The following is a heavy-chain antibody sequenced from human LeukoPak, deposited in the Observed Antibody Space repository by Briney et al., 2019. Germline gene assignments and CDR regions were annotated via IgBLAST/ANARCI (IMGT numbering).Heavy chain of an antibody. CDR3: AKSDILTGYFLDY. Sequence: GGSMTLSCAAPGFTFSSYGMHWVRQAPGKGLEWVAFIRYDGSNKYYADSVKGRLTISRDNSKNTLYLQMNSLRAEDTAVYYCAKSDILTGYFLDYWGQGTLVTVSS. D-gene: IGHD3-9*01. J-gene: IGHJ4*02. CDR2: IRYDGSNK. CDR1: GFTFSSYG. V-gene: IGHV3-30*02.